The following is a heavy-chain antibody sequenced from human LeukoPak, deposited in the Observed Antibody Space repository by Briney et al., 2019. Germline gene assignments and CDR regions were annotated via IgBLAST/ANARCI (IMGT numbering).Heavy chain of an antibody. CDR3: ARGYCSGGSCYSYYYYNYMDV. CDR2: INHSGRT. D-gene: IGHD2-15*01. Sequence: PSETLSLTCAVYGGSFSGYYWSWIRQSPDKGLEWIGEINHSGRTNYNPSLKSRVTISIDTSKNQFSLKLTSVTAADTAVYYCARGYCSGGSCYSYYYYNYMDVWGKGTTVTVSS. J-gene: IGHJ6*03. V-gene: IGHV4-34*01. CDR1: GGSFSGYY.